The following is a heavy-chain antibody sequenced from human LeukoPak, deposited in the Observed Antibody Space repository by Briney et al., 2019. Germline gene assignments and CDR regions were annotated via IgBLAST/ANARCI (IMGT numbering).Heavy chain of an antibody. D-gene: IGHD1-26*01. J-gene: IGHJ3*01. CDR1: GFTFDDYG. V-gene: IGHV3-20*04. CDR2: INWNGGTT. Sequence: PGRSLRLSCAASGFTFDDYGMRWVPQAPGKGLEKSSGINWNGGTTGYGVPLKGRSTSPRANAKNSLYLQMNSLRAEYTALYYCARPHGSYGDAFDFWGQGTMVTVSS. CDR3: ARPHGSYGDAFDF.